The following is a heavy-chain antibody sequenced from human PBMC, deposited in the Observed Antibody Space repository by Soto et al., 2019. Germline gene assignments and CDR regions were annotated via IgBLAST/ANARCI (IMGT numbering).Heavy chain of an antibody. CDR1: GFTVSSNY. Sequence: EVQLVETGGGLIQPGGSLRLSCAACGFTVSSNYMSWVRQAPGKGLEWVSVIYSGGSTYYADSVKGRFTISRDNSKNTLSLQMNSLRAEDTAVYYCARRLVVPAAMGYYYYGMDVWGQGTTVTVSS. V-gene: IGHV3-53*02. D-gene: IGHD2-2*01. J-gene: IGHJ6*02. CDR2: IYSGGST. CDR3: ARRLVVPAAMGYYYYGMDV.